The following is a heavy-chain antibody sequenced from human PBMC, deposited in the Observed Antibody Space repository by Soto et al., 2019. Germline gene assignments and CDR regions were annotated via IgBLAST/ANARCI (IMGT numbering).Heavy chain of an antibody. J-gene: IGHJ4*02. V-gene: IGHV3-74*01. CDR2: ISQDGAIA. CDR3: LRDQRHWNEFADQ. CDR1: GFAFGSYW. D-gene: IGHD1-1*01. Sequence: VQLVESGGGFVQPGGSLRLSCAASGFAFGSYWMHWVRQAPGKGLVWVSRISQDGAIATQADSVKGRFTISRDNAKNTLFLQMNSLRADDTAVYYCLRDQRHWNEFADQWGQGTLVTVSS.